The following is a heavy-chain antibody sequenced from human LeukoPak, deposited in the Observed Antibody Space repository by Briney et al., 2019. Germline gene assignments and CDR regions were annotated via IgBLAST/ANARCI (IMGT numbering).Heavy chain of an antibody. Sequence: SGTLSLTCAVSGGSISSYYWWCWVRQPPGEGLEWIAEIYHSGSTNYNPSLKSRVTISVDKSKNPFSLRLISVTAADTAVYYCATYRRGYYHPAYFDNWGQGTLVTVSS. D-gene: IGHD3-22*01. J-gene: IGHJ4*02. CDR1: GGSISSYYW. CDR2: IYHSGST. CDR3: ATYRRGYYHPAYFDN. V-gene: IGHV4-4*02.